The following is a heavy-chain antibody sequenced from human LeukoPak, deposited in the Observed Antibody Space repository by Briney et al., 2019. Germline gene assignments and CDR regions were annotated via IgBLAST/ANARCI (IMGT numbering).Heavy chain of an antibody. D-gene: IGHD6-13*01. J-gene: IGHJ6*03. CDR3: AKDSSSWPETYYYYYYMDV. Sequence: GGSLRLSCAASGFTFSSQTMSWVRQAPGKGLEWVSAISGSGGSTYYADSVKGRFTISRDNSKNTVYLEMNSLRTEDTAVYYCAKDSSSWPETYYYYYYMDVWGKGTTVTVSS. V-gene: IGHV3-23*01. CDR1: GFTFSSQT. CDR2: ISGSGGST.